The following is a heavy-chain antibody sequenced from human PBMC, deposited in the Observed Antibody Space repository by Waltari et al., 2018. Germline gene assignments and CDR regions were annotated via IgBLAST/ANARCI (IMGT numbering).Heavy chain of an antibody. CDR1: GYSISSGYY. CDR2: IYHSGST. J-gene: IGHJ4*02. CDR3: ASGGGPGYSSGWYISFDY. D-gene: IGHD6-19*01. V-gene: IGHV4-38-2*01. Sequence: QVQLQESGPGLVKPSETLSLTCAVSGYSISSGYYWGWIRQPPGKGLEWIGSIYHSGSTSYNPSLKSRVTISVDTSKNQFSLKLSSVTAADTAVYYCASGGGPGYSSGWYISFDYWGQGTLVTVSS.